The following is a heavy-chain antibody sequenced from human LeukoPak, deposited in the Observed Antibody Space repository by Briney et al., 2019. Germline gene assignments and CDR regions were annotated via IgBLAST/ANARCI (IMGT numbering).Heavy chain of an antibody. CDR1: GFTFTRYW. J-gene: IGHJ3*02. Sequence: PGGSLRLSCAAAGFTFTRYWMHWVRQAPGKGLVWVSRVNSDGSSTTYADSVKGRFTISRDNAKNTLYLQMSSLRAEDTAVYYCAREDSHLREAFDMWGQGTMVTVSS. D-gene: IGHD2-21*01. V-gene: IGHV3-74*01. CDR2: VNSDGSST. CDR3: AREDSHLREAFDM.